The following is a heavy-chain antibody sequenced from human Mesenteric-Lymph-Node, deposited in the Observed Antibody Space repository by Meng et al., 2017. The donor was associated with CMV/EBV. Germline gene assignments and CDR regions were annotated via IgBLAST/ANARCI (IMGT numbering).Heavy chain of an antibody. D-gene: IGHD3-10*01. Sequence: CAGSGFTVSRYSMSWVRQAPGKGLGWVSSISSDSNYIYYAESLKGRFTISRDNTRNSLYLQMNSLRAEDTAVYYCARDTNFYGSGTDWGQGTLVTVSS. CDR2: ISSDSNYI. CDR1: GFTVSRYS. J-gene: IGHJ4*02. V-gene: IGHV3-21*03. CDR3: ARDTNFYGSGTD.